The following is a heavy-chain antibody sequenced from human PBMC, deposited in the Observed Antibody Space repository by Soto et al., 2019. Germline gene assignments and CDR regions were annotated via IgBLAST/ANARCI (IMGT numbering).Heavy chain of an antibody. J-gene: IGHJ4*02. Sequence: EASVKVSCKASGYTFTSYDINWVRQATGQGLEWMGWMNPNSGNTGYAQKFQGRVTMTRNTSISTAYMELSSLRSEDTAVYYCARGPRRSILRYFDWNRAPYYFDYWGQGTLVTVSS. D-gene: IGHD3-9*01. CDR3: ARGPRRSILRYFDWNRAPYYFDY. CDR1: GYTFTSYD. V-gene: IGHV1-8*01. CDR2: MNPNSGNT.